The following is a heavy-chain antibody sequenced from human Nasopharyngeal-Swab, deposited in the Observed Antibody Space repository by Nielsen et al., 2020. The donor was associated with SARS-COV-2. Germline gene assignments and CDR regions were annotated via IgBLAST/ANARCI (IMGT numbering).Heavy chain of an antibody. CDR3: ARDDGSLGDT. CDR2: ISYDGNTK. V-gene: IGHV3-30*03. J-gene: IGHJ4*02. Sequence: GESLKISCAASGFTLSDFGMHWVRQAPGKGLEWAAAISYDGNTKYYADSAKGRFTFSRDSANNALYLEMNSLRTEDTAMYYCARDDGSLGDTWGQGTLVTVSS. CDR1: GFTLSDFG. D-gene: IGHD3-10*01.